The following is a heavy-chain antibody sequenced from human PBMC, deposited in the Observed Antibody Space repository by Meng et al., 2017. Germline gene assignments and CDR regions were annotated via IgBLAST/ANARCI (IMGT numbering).Heavy chain of an antibody. V-gene: IGHV1-3*01. Sequence: VQVVQSGVGVKKPGASVKVSCKASGYTFASYAMHWVRQAPGQRLEWMGWINAGNGNTKYSQKFQGRVTITRDTSASTAYMELSSLRSEDTAVYYCARSHVLLWFGEDLDYWGQGTLVTVSS. CDR1: GYTFASYA. CDR3: ARSHVLLWFGEDLDY. CDR2: INAGNGNT. D-gene: IGHD3-10*01. J-gene: IGHJ4*02.